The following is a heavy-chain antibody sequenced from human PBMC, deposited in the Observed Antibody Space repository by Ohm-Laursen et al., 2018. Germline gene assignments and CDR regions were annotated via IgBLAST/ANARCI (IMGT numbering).Heavy chain of an antibody. CDR1: GLTFDDYA. CDR2: IDWKSGGI. D-gene: IGHD6-19*01. Sequence: RSLRLSCTASGLTFDDYAMHWVRQAPGKGLEWVSGIDWKSGGIGYADSVKGRFTISRDNAKNSLYLQMNSLRVEDTALYYCTKSVAGRGGWFDPWGQGTLVTVSS. V-gene: IGHV3-9*01. CDR3: TKSVAGRGGWFDP. J-gene: IGHJ5*02.